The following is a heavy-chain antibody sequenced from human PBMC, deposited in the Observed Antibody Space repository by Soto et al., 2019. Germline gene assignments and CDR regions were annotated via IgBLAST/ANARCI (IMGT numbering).Heavy chain of an antibody. D-gene: IGHD3-22*01. Sequence: GASVKVSCKASGYTFTSYDINWVLQATGQGLEWMGYMNPSSGHTGYAQKFQGRVTMTGDTSINTAYMELSSLTSEDTAVYYCARGLEEGRGYSCFESWCQGTGVNVAS. J-gene: IGHJ5*02. V-gene: IGHV1-8*01. CDR2: MNPSSGHT. CDR1: GYTFTSYD. CDR3: ARGLEEGRGYSCFES.